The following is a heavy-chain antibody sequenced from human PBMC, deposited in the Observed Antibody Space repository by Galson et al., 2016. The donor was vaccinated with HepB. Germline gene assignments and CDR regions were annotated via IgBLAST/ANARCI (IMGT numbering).Heavy chain of an antibody. CDR2: INTNTENP. CDR3: AREGRNYYDRSGYSYGMDV. V-gene: IGHV7-4-1*02. Sequence: SVKVSCKASGNTFTKYAMNWVRQAPGQGLEWMGWINTNTENPTYAQGFTGRFVFSLDTSVSTAYLQISSLKAEDTAVYYCAREGRNYYDRSGYSYGMDVWGQGTTVTVSS. CDR1: GNTFTKYA. D-gene: IGHD3-22*01. J-gene: IGHJ6*02.